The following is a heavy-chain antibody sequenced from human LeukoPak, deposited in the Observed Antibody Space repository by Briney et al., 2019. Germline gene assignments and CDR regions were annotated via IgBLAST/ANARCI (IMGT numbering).Heavy chain of an antibody. D-gene: IGHD3-22*01. CDR2: INPSGGST. CDR3: ARGSGYYDSSGSLRDY. CDR1: GYTFTSYY. V-gene: IGHV1-46*01. Sequence: ASVKVSCKASGYTFTSYYMHWVRQAPGQGLEWMGIINPSGGSTSYAQKFQGRVTMTRDMSTSTVYTELSSLRSEDTAVYYCARGSGYYDSSGSLRDYWGQGTLVTVSS. J-gene: IGHJ4*02.